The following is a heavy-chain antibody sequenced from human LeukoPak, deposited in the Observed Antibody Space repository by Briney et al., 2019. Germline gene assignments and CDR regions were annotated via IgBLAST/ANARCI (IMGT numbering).Heavy chain of an antibody. CDR1: GGSFSGYY. J-gene: IGHJ4*02. V-gene: IGHV4-34*01. CDR3: ACSNFGVVITFDY. CDR2: INHSGST. D-gene: IGHD3-3*01. Sequence: SETLSLTCAVYGGSFSGYYWSWIRQPPGKGLEWIGEINHSGSTNYNPSLKSRVTISVDTSKNQFSLKLSSVTAADTAVYYCACSNFGVVITFDYWGQGTLVPVSS.